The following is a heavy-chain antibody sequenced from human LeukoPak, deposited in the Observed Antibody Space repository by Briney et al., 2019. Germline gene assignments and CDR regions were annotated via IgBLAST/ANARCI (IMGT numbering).Heavy chain of an antibody. CDR1: GGTFSSYA. Sequence: GSSVKVSCKASGGTFSSYAVSWLRQAPGQGLEWMGGIIPIFGTANYAQKFQGRVTITADESTSTAYMELSSLRSEDTAVYYCAREGAGHYDILTGYYYFDYWGQATLVTVSS. CDR3: AREGAGHYDILTGYYYFDY. V-gene: IGHV1-69*01. CDR2: IIPIFGTA. D-gene: IGHD3-9*01. J-gene: IGHJ4*02.